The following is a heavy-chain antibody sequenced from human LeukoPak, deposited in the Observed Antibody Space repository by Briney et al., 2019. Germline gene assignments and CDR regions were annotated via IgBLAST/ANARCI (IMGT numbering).Heavy chain of an antibody. CDR1: GYTFTSYY. J-gene: IGHJ4*02. Sequence: ASVKVSCKASGYTFTSYYMHWVRQAPGQGLEWMGIINPSGGSTSYAQKFQGRVTMTRDMSTSTVYMELSSLRSEDTAVYYCARDKLGASDYGFYFDYWGQGTLATVSS. CDR3: ARDKLGASDYGFYFDY. D-gene: IGHD4-17*01. V-gene: IGHV1-46*01. CDR2: INPSGGST.